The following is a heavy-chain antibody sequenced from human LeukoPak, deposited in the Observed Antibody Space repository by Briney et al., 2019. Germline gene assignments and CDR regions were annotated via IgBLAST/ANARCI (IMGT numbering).Heavy chain of an antibody. Sequence: SETLSLTCTVSGGSISSGSCYWSWIRQPAGKGLEWIGRIYTSGSTNYNPSLKSRVTISVDTSKNQFSLKLSSVTAADTAVYCCARDLYGDLDYLGQGTLVTVSS. J-gene: IGHJ4*02. D-gene: IGHD4-17*01. CDR2: IYTSGST. V-gene: IGHV4-61*02. CDR3: ARDLYGDLDY. CDR1: GGSISSGSCY.